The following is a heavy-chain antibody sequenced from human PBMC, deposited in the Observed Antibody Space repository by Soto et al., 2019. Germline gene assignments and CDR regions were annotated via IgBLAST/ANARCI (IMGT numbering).Heavy chain of an antibody. CDR3: AKSVVVPAARWPYFDY. D-gene: IGHD2-2*01. CDR2: ISGSGGST. J-gene: IGHJ4*02. CDR1: GFTFSSYA. V-gene: IGHV3-23*01. Sequence: GGSLRLSCAASGFTFSSYAMSWVRQAPGKGLEWVSAISGSGGSTYYADSVKGRFTISRDNSKNTLYLQMNSLRAEDTAVYYCAKSVVVPAARWPYFDYWGQGTLVTVSS.